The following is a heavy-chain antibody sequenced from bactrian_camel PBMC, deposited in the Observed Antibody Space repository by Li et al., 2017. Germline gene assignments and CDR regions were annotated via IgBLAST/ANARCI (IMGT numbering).Heavy chain of an antibody. CDR3: AATSQPFRLLDRLPPRSEYQY. J-gene: IGHJ4*01. V-gene: IGHV3S53*01. D-gene: IGHD1*01. Sequence: HVQLVESGGGSVQAGGSLRLACALGEYTYGDGVGDGVYCLAWFRQAPGKQREAVASVYTGGGTNYDDSVQGRFTVSRDSARNILYLQMNNLSPEDSAMYFCAATSQPFRLLDRLPPRSEYQYWGQGTQVTVS. CDR1: EYTYGDGVGDGVYC. CDR2: VYTGGGT.